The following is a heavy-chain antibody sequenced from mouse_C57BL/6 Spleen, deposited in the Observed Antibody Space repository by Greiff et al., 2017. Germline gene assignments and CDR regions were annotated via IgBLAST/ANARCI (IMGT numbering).Heavy chain of an antibody. D-gene: IGHD3-2*02. CDR2: IYPRDGST. Sequence: VKLQESDAELVKPGASVKISCKVSGYTFTDHTIHWMKQRPEQGLEWIGYIYPRDGSTKYNEKFKGKATLTADKSSSTAYMQLNSLTSEDAAVYFCAGCSDSTGSYAMDYWGQGTSVTVSS. V-gene: IGHV1-78*01. J-gene: IGHJ4*01. CDR1: GYTFTDHT. CDR3: AGCSDSTGSYAMDY.